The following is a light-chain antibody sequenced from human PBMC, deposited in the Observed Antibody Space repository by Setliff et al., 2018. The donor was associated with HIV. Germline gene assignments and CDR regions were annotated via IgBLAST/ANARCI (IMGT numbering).Light chain of an antibody. CDR1: SSDVGGYNY. J-gene: IGLJ1*01. V-gene: IGLV2-14*01. CDR2: EVS. Sequence: QSVLAQPASVSGSPGQSITISCTGTSSDVGGYNYVSWYQQHPDRAPKLMIYEVSNRPSGVSNRFSGSKSGNTASLTISGLQAEDEADYYCSSYSTSGTLFGAGTKVTVL. CDR3: SSYSTSGTL.